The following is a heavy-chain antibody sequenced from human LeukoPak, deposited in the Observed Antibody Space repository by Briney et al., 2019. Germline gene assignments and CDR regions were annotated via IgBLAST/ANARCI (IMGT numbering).Heavy chain of an antibody. J-gene: IGHJ6*03. D-gene: IGHD3-3*01. V-gene: IGHV4-34*01. CDR2: INHSGST. CDR1: GGSFSGYY. Sequence: SETLSLTYAVYGGSFSGYYWSWIRQPPGKGLEWIGEINHSGSTNYNPSLKSRVTISVDTSKNQFSLKLSSVTAADTAVYYCARGFWSGYRYYYYCYMDVWGKGTTVTVSS. CDR3: ARGFWSGYRYYYYCYMDV.